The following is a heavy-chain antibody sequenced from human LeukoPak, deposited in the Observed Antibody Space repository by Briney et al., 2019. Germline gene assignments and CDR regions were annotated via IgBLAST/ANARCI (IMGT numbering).Heavy chain of an antibody. CDR2: IWCDGSNK. D-gene: IGHD6-19*01. J-gene: IGHJ6*04. CDR1: GFTFSSYG. V-gene: IGHV3-33*01. Sequence: GRSLRLSCAASGFTFSSYGMHWVRQAPGKGLEWVAVIWCDGSNKYYADSVKGRFTISRDNSKNTLYLQMNSLRAEDTAVYYCARVTGGSSGWYGNYYYGMDVWGKGTTVTVSS. CDR3: ARVTGGSSGWYGNYYYGMDV.